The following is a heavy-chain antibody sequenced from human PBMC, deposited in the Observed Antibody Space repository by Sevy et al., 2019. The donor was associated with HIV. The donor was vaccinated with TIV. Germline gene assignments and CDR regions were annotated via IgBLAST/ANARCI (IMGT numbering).Heavy chain of an antibody. V-gene: IGHV3-48*03. CDR2: IGNSGTTI. CDR1: GFTFSSYE. J-gene: IGHJ4*02. CDR3: AMDFSPSATTVARCDC. Sequence: GGSLRLSCAASGFTFSSYEMNWVRQAPGKGLEWVSYIGNSGTTISYSDSVKGRFTNTRDNARNSLYLHMYSLRAEDMAVDYRAMDFSPSATTVARCDCWGQGTLVTVSS. D-gene: IGHD4-17*01.